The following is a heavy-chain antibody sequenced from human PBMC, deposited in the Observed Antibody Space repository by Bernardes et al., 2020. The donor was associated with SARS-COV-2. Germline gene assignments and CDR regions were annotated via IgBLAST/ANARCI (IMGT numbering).Heavy chain of an antibody. CDR2: ISGSGSNT. CDR3: ATEYSNLDYYFDY. D-gene: IGHD6-6*01. Sequence: GGSLRLSCAASGFTFSSYDMNWVRQAPGKGLEWVSSISGSGSNTYYADPVKGRVTISRDNSKNTLYLQMNSLRAEDTAVYYCATEYSNLDYYFDYWGQGTLVTVSS. J-gene: IGHJ4*02. CDR1: GFTFSSYD. V-gene: IGHV3-23*01.